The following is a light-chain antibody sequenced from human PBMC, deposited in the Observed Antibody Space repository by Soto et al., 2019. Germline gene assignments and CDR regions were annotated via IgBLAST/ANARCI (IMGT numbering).Light chain of an antibody. V-gene: IGKV4-1*01. CDR3: QQYYDTPLT. CDR1: QSVFYTSNNKNY. Sequence: DIVMTQSPDSLAVSLGERATINCKSSQSVFYTSNNKNYLAWYQQKPGQTPKLLTYWASIRESGVPDRFSGSGSGTDFTLTISSLQAEDVAVYYCQQYYDTPLTFGGGTKVEI. CDR2: WAS. J-gene: IGKJ4*01.